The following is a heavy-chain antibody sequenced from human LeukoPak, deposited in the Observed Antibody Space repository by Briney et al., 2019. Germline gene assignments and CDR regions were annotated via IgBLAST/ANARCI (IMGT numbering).Heavy chain of an antibody. CDR2: ISGSGGGT. D-gene: IGHD3-3*02. CDR3: AKAASHAILGIGEY. V-gene: IGHV3-23*01. J-gene: IGHJ4*02. Sequence: GGSLRLSCAASGFTFSSYAMSWVRQAPGKGLEWVSAISGSGGGTYYADSVRGRFTISRDNSKNTLYLQMNSLRAEDTAVYYCAKAASHAILGIGEYWGQGTLVTVSS. CDR1: GFTFSSYA.